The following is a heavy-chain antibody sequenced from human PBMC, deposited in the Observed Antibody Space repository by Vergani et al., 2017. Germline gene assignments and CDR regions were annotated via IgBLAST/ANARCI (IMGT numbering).Heavy chain of an antibody. Sequence: EVQLLESGGGLVQPGGSLRLSCAASGFTFSSYAMSWVRQAPGKGLEWVSAISGSGGSTYYADSVKGRFTISRDNSKNTLYLQMNSLRAEVTAVYYCAKGPNDDYGDYVGYFDLWGRGTLVTVSS. CDR3: AKGPNDDYGDYVGYFDL. V-gene: IGHV3-23*01. J-gene: IGHJ2*01. CDR1: GFTFSSYA. D-gene: IGHD4-17*01. CDR2: ISGSGGST.